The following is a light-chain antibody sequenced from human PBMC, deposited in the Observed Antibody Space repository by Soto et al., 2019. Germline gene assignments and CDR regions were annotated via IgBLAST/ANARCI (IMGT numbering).Light chain of an antibody. CDR3: AAWDDSLSGRV. Sequence: SVLTQPPSASGTPGQRVTISCSGSSSNIGSNYVYWYQQLPGTAPKLLIYRNNQRPSGVPDRFSGSKSGTSASLAISGLRSEDEADYYCAAWDDSLSGRVFGTGTRSPP. CDR2: RNN. V-gene: IGLV1-47*01. CDR1: SSNIGSNY. J-gene: IGLJ1*01.